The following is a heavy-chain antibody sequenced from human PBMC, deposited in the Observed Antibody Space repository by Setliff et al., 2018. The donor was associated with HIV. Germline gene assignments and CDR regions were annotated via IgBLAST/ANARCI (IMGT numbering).Heavy chain of an antibody. J-gene: IGHJ5*01. CDR3: ARDHRHDILTDDS. CDR2: ISNTGRTT. V-gene: IGHV3-23*01. D-gene: IGHD3-9*01. Sequence: GGSLRLSCAASGFTFSNYAMGWVRQVPGKGLEWVASISNTGRTTYYADSAKGRFIISRDNSKNTLYLQMNSLRAEDTAVYYCARDHRHDILTDDSWGQGTLVTVSS. CDR1: GFTFSNYA.